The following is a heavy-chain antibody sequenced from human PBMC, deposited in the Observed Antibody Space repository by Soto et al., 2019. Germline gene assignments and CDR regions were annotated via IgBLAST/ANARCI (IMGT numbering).Heavy chain of an antibody. D-gene: IGHD2-21*02. CDR2: VNPNTGLT. V-gene: IGHV1-2*02. CDR1: GYTFTALY. Sequence: PSVKVSCKASGYTFTALYMNWVRQAPGQGLEWMGWVNPNTGLTKLAQKFQGRVTMTRDTSISTAYMELTRLTSDDTAVYYCTTLRLDPWGQGTLVTVSS. J-gene: IGHJ5*02. CDR3: TTLRLDP.